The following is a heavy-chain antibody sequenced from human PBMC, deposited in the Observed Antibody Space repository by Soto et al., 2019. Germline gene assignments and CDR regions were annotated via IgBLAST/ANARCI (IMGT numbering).Heavy chain of an antibody. V-gene: IGHV1-69*02. CDR2: IIPILGIA. Sequence: GASVKVSCKASGGTFSSYTISWVRQAPGQGLEWMGRIIPILGIANYAQKFQGRVTITADKSTSTAYMELSSLRSEDTAVYYCARQGDITMVRGAIMGYFDYWGQGTLVTVSS. CDR3: ARQGDITMVRGAIMGYFDY. CDR1: GGTFSSYT. D-gene: IGHD3-10*01. J-gene: IGHJ4*02.